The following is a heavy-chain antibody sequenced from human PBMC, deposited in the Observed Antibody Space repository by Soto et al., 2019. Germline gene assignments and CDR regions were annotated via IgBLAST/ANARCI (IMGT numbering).Heavy chain of an antibody. CDR2: IYRTGET. CDR3: TRNGNYCLDY. J-gene: IGHJ4*02. D-gene: IGHD1-7*01. CDR1: GGSISSGNW. V-gene: IGHV4-4*02. Sequence: SETLSLTCAVSGGSISSGNWWSWVRQTPGKGLEWIGEIYRTGETNYNPSLKSRATISVDKSENQFSLRLNPVTAADTAFYYCTRNGNYCLDYWGQGTLVTVSS.